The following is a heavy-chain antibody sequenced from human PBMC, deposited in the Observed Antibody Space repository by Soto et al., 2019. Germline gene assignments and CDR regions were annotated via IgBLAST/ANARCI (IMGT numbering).Heavy chain of an antibody. CDR1: GYTFTSYD. V-gene: IGHV1-8*01. CDR3: AREVPDYDFWSALRYYYYYGMDV. D-gene: IGHD3-3*01. Sequence: EASVKVSCKASGYTFTSYDINWVRQATGQGLEWMGWMNPNSGNTGYAQKFQGRVTMTRNTSISTAYMELSSLRSEDTAVYYCAREVPDYDFWSALRYYYYYGMDVWGQGTTVTVSS. J-gene: IGHJ6*02. CDR2: MNPNSGNT.